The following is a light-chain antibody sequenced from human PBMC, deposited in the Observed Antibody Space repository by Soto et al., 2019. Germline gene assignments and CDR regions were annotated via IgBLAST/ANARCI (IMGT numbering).Light chain of an antibody. CDR3: ATWDDTLAGPSWV. Sequence: QSVLTQPPSASGAPGQRVTISCSGSASNIGRDPVNWYQQVPGTAPKLLIYRNDQRPSGVPDRFSGSKSGTSASLAISGLRSEDEADYYCATWDDTLAGPSWVFGGGTKLTVL. CDR1: ASNIGRDP. V-gene: IGLV1-47*01. CDR2: RND. J-gene: IGLJ3*02.